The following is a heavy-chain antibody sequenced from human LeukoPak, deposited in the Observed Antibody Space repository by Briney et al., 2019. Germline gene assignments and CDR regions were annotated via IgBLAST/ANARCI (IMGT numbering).Heavy chain of an antibody. J-gene: IGHJ4*01. Sequence: SCKVSGYTLTELSMHWVRQAPGKGLEWVAVTSHDESNKYYADSVKGRFTISRDSSNNTLFLQMSNLRADDSGLYYCATDIRSSPLGFWGHGTLVTVSS. CDR2: TSHDESNK. V-gene: IGHV3-30*14. CDR1: GYTLTELS. CDR3: ATDIRSSPLGF. D-gene: IGHD3-9*01.